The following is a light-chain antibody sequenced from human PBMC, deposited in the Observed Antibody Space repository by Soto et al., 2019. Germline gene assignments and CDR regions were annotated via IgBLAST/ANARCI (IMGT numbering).Light chain of an antibody. CDR2: GAS. V-gene: IGKV3-20*01. CDR3: QLNGSSPPIT. J-gene: IGKJ5*01. CDR1: QSVRSTS. Sequence: VLTQSPGTLSLSPGERATLSCRASQSVRSTSLAWYQQKPGQAPRLLIYGASSRATGIPDRFSGGGSGTDFTLTISRLEAEDFAVYYCQLNGSSPPITFGQGTRLEIK.